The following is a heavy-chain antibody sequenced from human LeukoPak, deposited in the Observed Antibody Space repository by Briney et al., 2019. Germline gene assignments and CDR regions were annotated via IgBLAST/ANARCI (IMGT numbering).Heavy chain of an antibody. Sequence: GGSLRLSCAASGFIFSSYGMHWVRQAPGKGPEWVAFTRYDGSDKYYADSVKGRFTISRDNSKNTLYLQMNSLRAEDTAVYYCAKDLTTVTSQGDYWGQGTLVTVSS. CDR3: AKDLTTVTSQGDY. D-gene: IGHD4-17*01. V-gene: IGHV3-30*02. J-gene: IGHJ4*02. CDR2: TRYDGSDK. CDR1: GFIFSSYG.